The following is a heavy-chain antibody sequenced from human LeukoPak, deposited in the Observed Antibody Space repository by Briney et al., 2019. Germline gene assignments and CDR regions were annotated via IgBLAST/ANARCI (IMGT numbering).Heavy chain of an antibody. CDR1: GGSFSGYY. CDR3: ATYYDTLTGYS. CDR2: INHSGST. V-gene: IGHV4-34*01. J-gene: IGHJ5*02. Sequence: PSETLSLTCAVYGGSFSGYYWSWIRQPPGKGLEWIGEINHSGSTNYNPSLKSRVTISVDTSKNQFSLKLSSVTAADTAVYYCATYYDTLTGYSWGQGTLVTVSS. D-gene: IGHD3-9*01.